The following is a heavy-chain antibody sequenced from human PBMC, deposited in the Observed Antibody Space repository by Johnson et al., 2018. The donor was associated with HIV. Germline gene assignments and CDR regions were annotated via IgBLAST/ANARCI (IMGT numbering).Heavy chain of an antibody. Sequence: VQLVESGGGVVQAGRSLRLSCAASGFTFSSYWMSWVRQAPGKGLVWVSATSTTGGGSYYADSVKGRFTISRENAKNSVYLQMNSLRVEDTAVYYCARERWLRGWGSEVFDIWGQGTMVTVSS. V-gene: IGHV3-23*04. CDR2: TSTTGGGS. J-gene: IGHJ3*02. D-gene: IGHD3-16*01. CDR3: ARERWLRGWGSEVFDI. CDR1: GFTFSSYW.